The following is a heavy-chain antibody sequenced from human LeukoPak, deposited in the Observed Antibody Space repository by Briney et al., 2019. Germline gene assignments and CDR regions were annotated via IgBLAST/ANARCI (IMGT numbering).Heavy chain of an antibody. D-gene: IGHD3-16*01. J-gene: IGHJ5*02. CDR1: GGSISSYY. CDR3: ARWGDENWFDP. CDR2: IYSSGTT. Sequence: SETLSLTCTVSGGSISSYYWNWIRKPAGKGLEWIGRIYSSGTTYYNPSLKSRITMSVDTSKNQFSLNLTSVPAADTALYYCARWGDENWFDPWGQGTLVTVSS. V-gene: IGHV4-4*07.